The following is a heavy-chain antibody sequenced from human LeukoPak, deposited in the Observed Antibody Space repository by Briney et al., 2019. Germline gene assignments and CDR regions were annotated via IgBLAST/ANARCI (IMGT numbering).Heavy chain of an antibody. J-gene: IGHJ4*02. CDR2: INGGGGST. Sequence: PGGSLRLSCAASGFTFSSYAMSWVRQAPGKGLEWVSAINGGGGSTYYADSVKGRFTISRDNSKNTLYLQMNSLRAEDTAVYYCARYYDFWSGYDYWGQGTLVTVSS. D-gene: IGHD3-3*01. V-gene: IGHV3-23*01. CDR3: ARYYDFWSGYDY. CDR1: GFTFSSYA.